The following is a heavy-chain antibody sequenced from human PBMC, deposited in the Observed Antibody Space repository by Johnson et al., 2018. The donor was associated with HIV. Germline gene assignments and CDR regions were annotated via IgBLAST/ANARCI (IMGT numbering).Heavy chain of an antibody. Sequence: QVQVVESGGGVVQPGRSLRLSCAASGFTFSSYGMHWVRQAPGKGLEWVAVISYNGSNKYYADSVKGRFTISRDNSKNTLYLQMNSLRTEDTAVYYCATEYFDIWGQGTMVTVSS. CDR1: GFTFSSYG. J-gene: IGHJ3*02. CDR3: ATEYFDI. D-gene: IGHD2/OR15-2a*01. CDR2: ISYNGSNK. V-gene: IGHV3-30*03.